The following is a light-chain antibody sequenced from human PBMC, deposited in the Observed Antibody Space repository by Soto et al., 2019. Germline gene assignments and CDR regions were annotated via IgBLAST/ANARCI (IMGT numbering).Light chain of an antibody. Sequence: QAVVTQPPSVSGAPGQRVTISCIGSISNVGAGYDVHWYQQLPGAAPKLLISGNNNRPSGVPDRFSGSKSGTSASLAIAGLQAEDEADYYCQSYDSSLSAVVFGGGTKITV. V-gene: IGLV1-40*01. CDR1: ISNVGAGYD. CDR2: GNN. CDR3: QSYDSSLSAVV. J-gene: IGLJ3*02.